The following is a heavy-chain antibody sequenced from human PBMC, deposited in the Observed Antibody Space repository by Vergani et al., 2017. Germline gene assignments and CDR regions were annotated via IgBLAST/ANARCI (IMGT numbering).Heavy chain of an antibody. Sequence: VQLVQSGAEVKKPGASVKVSCKASGYTFTSYWISWVRQMPGKGLEWMGRIDPSDSYTNYSPSFQGHVTISADKSISTAYLQWSSLKASDTAMNYCARPKYSGYDSYAFDIWGQGTMVTVSS. J-gene: IGHJ3*02. CDR3: ARPKYSGYDSYAFDI. CDR1: GYTFTSYW. CDR2: IDPSDSYT. V-gene: IGHV5-10-1*01. D-gene: IGHD5-12*01.